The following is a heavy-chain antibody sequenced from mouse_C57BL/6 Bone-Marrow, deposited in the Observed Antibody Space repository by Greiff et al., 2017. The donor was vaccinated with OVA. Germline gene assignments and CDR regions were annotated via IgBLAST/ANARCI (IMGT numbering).Heavy chain of an antibody. CDR2: IDPSDSYT. J-gene: IGHJ2*01. Sequence: QVQLKQPGAELVRPGTSVKLSCKASGYTFTSYWMHWVKQRPGQGLEWIGVIDPSDSYTNYNQKFKGKATLTVDTSSSTAYMQLSSLTSEDSAVYYCGGSNYDFDYWGQGTTLTVSS. V-gene: IGHV1-59*01. D-gene: IGHD2-5*01. CDR1: GYTFTSYW. CDR3: GGSNYDFDY.